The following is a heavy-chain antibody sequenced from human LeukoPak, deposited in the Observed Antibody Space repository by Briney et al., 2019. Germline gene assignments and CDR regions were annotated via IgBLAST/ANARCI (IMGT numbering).Heavy chain of an antibody. Sequence: PGGSLRLSCAASGFTFRNYAMAWFRQAPGKGLEWVSAISGSGANRYFADSVKGRFTISRDNSRNALYLQMNSLRAEDTAVYFCARQVGPDYWGQRTLVTVSS. CDR3: ARQVGPDY. V-gene: IGHV3-23*01. CDR2: ISGSGANR. CDR1: GFTFRNYA. J-gene: IGHJ4*02.